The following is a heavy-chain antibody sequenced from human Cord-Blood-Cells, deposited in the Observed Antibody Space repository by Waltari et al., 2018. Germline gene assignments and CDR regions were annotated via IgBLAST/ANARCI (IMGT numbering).Heavy chain of an antibody. J-gene: IGHJ4*02. Sequence: QVQLVQSGAEVQKPRSSVKDSCRASGGTFGTYAFSGVRQAPGQGLEWMGGIIPIFGTANYAQKFQGRVTITADKSTSTAYMELSSLRSEDTAVYYCAGYSSSSFDYWGQGTLVTVSS. CDR3: AGYSSSSFDY. CDR1: GGTFGTYA. CDR2: IIPIFGTA. V-gene: IGHV1-69*06. D-gene: IGHD6-6*01.